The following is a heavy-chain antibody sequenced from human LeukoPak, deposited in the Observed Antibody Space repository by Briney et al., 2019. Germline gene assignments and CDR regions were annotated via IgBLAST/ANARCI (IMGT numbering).Heavy chain of an antibody. J-gene: IGHJ6*02. CDR2: IIPIFGIA. V-gene: IGHV1-69*04. CDR3: ARVPYYYGMDV. Sequence: SVKVSCKASGGTFSSYAISWVRQAPGQGLEWMGRIIPIFGIANYAQKFQGRVTITADKSTSTAYMELSSLRSEDTAVYYCARVPYYYGMDVWGQGTTVTVSS. CDR1: GGTFSSYA.